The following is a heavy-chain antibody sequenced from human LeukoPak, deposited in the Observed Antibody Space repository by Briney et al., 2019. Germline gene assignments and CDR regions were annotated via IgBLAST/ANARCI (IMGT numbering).Heavy chain of an antibody. V-gene: IGHV4-39*01. CDR3: ARQGLGIEGFFWYFDL. Sequence: PSETLSLTCTVSGGSISSSSYYWGWIRQPPGKGLEWIGSIYYSGSTYYNPSLKSRVTISVDTSKNQFSLKLSSVTAADTAVYYCARQGLGIEGFFWYFDLWGRGTLVTVSS. J-gene: IGHJ2*01. CDR1: GGSISSSSYY. D-gene: IGHD7-27*01. CDR2: IYYSGST.